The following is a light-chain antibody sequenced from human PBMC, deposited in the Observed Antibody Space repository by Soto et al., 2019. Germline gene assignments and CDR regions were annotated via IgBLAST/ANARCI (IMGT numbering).Light chain of an antibody. CDR3: SSYTSSSTFYV. Sequence: QSALTQPASVSGSPGQSITISCTGTSSDVGGYNYVSWYQQHPGKAPKLMIYDVSNRPSGVSNRFSGSKSGNTASLTTSGLQAEDDADYYCSSYTSSSTFYVFGTGTKLTVL. J-gene: IGLJ1*01. V-gene: IGLV2-14*01. CDR1: SSDVGGYNY. CDR2: DVS.